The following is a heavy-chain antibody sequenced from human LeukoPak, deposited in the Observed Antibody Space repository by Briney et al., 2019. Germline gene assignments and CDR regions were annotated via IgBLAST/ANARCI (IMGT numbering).Heavy chain of an antibody. Sequence: GSLRLSCAASGFTFSSYWMSWVRQAPGKGLEWVANIKQDGSEKYYVDSVKGRFTISRDNAKNSLYLQMNSLRAEDTAVYYCARDLDIVATPQFDYWGQGTLVTVSS. CDR2: IKQDGSEK. CDR3: ARDLDIVATPQFDY. CDR1: GFTFSSYW. V-gene: IGHV3-7*01. D-gene: IGHD5-12*01. J-gene: IGHJ4*02.